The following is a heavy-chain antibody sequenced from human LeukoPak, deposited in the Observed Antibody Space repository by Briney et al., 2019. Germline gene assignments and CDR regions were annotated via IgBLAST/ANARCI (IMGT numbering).Heavy chain of an antibody. CDR3: ARHVWDYGGNSWAFDI. V-gene: IGHV4-59*08. CDR2: IYYSGST. Sequence: SETLSLTCTVPGGTIRSYYWSWVRQPPGKGLEWVGYIYYSGSTNYNPSLKSRVTISLDTSKNQFSLKLSSVTAADTAVYYCARHVWDYGGNSWAFDIWGQGTMVTVSS. D-gene: IGHD4-23*01. CDR1: GGTIRSYY. J-gene: IGHJ3*02.